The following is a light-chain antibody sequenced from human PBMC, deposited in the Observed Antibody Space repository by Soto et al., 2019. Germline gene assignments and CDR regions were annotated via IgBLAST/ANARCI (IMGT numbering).Light chain of an antibody. J-gene: IGKJ4*01. CDR1: QTVRNNY. V-gene: IGKV3-20*01. CDR2: DAS. Sequence: EFVVTQSPGTLSLLQGERATLSCMASQTVRNNYLAWYQQKPGQAPRLLIYDASSRATGIPDRFSGGGSGTDFTLTITRLEPEDFAVYYCQQFSSYPLTFGGGTKADIK. CDR3: QQFSSYPLT.